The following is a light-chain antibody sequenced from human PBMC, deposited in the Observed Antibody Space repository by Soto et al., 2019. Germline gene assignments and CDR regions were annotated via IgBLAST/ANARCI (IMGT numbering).Light chain of an antibody. Sequence: QPVLTQSPSASASLGASVKLTCTLSSGHSSYAIAWHQQQPEKGPRYLMKLNSDGSHSKGDGIPDRFSGSSSGAGRYLTISSLQSEDEADYYCQTWGTGPWVFGGGTKVTVL. CDR1: SGHSSYA. CDR3: QTWGTGPWV. J-gene: IGLJ3*02. V-gene: IGLV4-69*01. CDR2: LNSDGSH.